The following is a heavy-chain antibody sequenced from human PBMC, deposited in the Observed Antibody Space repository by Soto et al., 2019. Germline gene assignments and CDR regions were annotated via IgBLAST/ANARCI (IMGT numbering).Heavy chain of an antibody. CDR2: ISAYNGIT. J-gene: IGHJ6*02. CDR1: GYTFTSYG. CDR3: AIVPTIFGVVQTYGMDG. D-gene: IGHD3-3*01. Sequence: QVQLVQSGAEVKKPGASVKVSCKASGYTFTSYGISWVRQAPGQGLEWMGWISAYNGITNYAQKLQGRVTMTTDTPTRTGYMELRSLRSDDTAVYYCAIVPTIFGVVQTYGMDGWGQGTTVIVSS. V-gene: IGHV1-18*01.